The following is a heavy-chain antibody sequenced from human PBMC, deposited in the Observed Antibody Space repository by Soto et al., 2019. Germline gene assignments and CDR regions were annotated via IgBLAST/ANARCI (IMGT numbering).Heavy chain of an antibody. Sequence: SETLSLTCAVYGGSFSSYYWSWIRQPPGKGLEWIGYIYYSGSTNYNPSLKSRVTISVDTSKNQFSLKLSSVTAADTAVYYCAREVWFGQINWFDPWGQGTLVTVSS. V-gene: IGHV4-59*01. CDR1: GGSFSSYY. CDR2: IYYSGST. D-gene: IGHD3-10*01. CDR3: AREVWFGQINWFDP. J-gene: IGHJ5*02.